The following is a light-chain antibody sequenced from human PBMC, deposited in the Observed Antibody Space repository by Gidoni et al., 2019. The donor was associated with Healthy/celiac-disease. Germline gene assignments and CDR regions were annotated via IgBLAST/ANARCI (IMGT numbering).Light chain of an antibody. J-gene: IGLJ2*01. V-gene: IGLV3-21*02. CDR3: QVWDSIRDLYVV. CDR2: DDR. Sequence: SCVLTQPHSVSVAPGQTARITCGGNNIGSKSVHWYQQKPGQAPVLVVYDDRDRPSGIPERFSGSNAGNTATLTISRVEAGDEAAYYCQVWDSIRDLYVVFGGWTKLTVL. CDR1: NIGSKS.